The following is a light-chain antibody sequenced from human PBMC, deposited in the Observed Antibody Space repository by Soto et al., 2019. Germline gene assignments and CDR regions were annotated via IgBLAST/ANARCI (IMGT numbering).Light chain of an antibody. J-gene: IGKJ1*01. CDR2: AAS. CDR1: QSISSY. V-gene: IGKV1-39*01. Sequence: DLQIRQCPSSLSASVGDRVTIPSRASQSISSYLNWYQQKPGKAPKLLIYAASSLQSGVPSRFSGSGSGTDFTLTISSLQPEDFATYYCQQSYSTPWTFGQGTKVDIK. CDR3: QQSYSTPWT.